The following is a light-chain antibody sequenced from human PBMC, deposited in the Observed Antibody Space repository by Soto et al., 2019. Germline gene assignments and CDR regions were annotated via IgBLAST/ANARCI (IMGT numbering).Light chain of an antibody. CDR2: AAT. J-gene: IGKJ4*01. CDR3: QQSYSTPQT. Sequence: DIQMTQSPSSLSASVGDRVTITCRAGQSIRTYLNWYQQKPGKAPKLLIYAATSLQSGVPSRFSGSASGTDFTLTIDSLQPEDFATYYCQQSYSTPQTFGGGTKV. CDR1: QSIRTY. V-gene: IGKV1-39*01.